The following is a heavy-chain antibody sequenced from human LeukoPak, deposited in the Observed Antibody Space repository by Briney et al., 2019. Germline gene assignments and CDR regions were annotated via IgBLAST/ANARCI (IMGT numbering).Heavy chain of an antibody. CDR2: IYYSGST. CDR3: ARGVDILTGASGWFDP. V-gene: IGHV4-59*01. J-gene: IGHJ5*02. D-gene: IGHD3-9*01. CDR1: GGSISSYY. Sequence: SETLSLTCTVSGGSISSYYWSWIRQPPGKGLEWIGYIYYSGSTYYNPSLKSRVTISVDTSKNQFSLKLSSVTAADTAVYYCARGVDILTGASGWFDPWGQGTLVTVSS.